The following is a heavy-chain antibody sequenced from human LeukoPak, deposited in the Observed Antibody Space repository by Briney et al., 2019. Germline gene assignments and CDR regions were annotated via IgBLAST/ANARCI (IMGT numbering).Heavy chain of an antibody. V-gene: IGHV3-23*01. Sequence: GGSLRLSCAASGFTFSSYAMSWVRQAPGKGLEWVSAISGSGGSTYYADSVKGRFTISRDNSKNTLYLQMNSLRAEDTAVYYCAKDTRYCSSTSCSDWFDPWGQGTLVTVSS. CDR3: AKDTRYCSSTSCSDWFDP. CDR2: ISGSGGST. J-gene: IGHJ5*02. D-gene: IGHD2-2*01. CDR1: GFTFSSYA.